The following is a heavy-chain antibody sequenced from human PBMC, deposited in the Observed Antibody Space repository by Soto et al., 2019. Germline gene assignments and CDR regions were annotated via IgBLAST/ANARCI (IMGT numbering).Heavy chain of an antibody. CDR3: ARSLGGLPGDY. CDR2: ISAYNGHT. V-gene: IGHV1-18*04. J-gene: IGHJ4*01. Sequence: ASVKVSCKASGYTLTSYHISWVRQAPGQGLKWMGWISAYNGHTNYAQKVQGRVTMTTDTSTSTAYMELRSLSSDDTAVYYCARSLGGLPGDYWGDGTLVTVSS. CDR1: GYTLTSYH.